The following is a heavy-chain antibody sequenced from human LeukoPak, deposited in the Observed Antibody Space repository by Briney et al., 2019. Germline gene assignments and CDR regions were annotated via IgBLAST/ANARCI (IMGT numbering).Heavy chain of an antibody. J-gene: IGHJ4*02. Sequence: GGSLRLSCAASGFTFSSYEVNWVRQAPGKGLEWVSYITSSGGTIYYADSVKGRFTISRDNAKNSLYLQMNSLRAEDTAVYYCAREGASLDYWGQGTLVTVSS. CDR2: ITSSGGTI. CDR3: AREGASLDY. CDR1: GFTFSSYE. V-gene: IGHV3-48*03.